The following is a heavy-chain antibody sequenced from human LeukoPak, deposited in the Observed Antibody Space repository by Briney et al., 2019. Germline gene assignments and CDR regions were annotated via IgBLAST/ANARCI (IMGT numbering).Heavy chain of an antibody. D-gene: IGHD3-22*01. CDR3: ARDSNYYYDSSGYYPQFDY. CDR2: ISSSGSTI. J-gene: IGHJ4*02. Sequence: GGSLRLSCAASGFTFSDYYMSWIRQAPGKGLEWVSYISSSGSTIYYADSVKGRFTISRDNAKNSLYPQMNSLRAEDTAVYYCARDSNYYYDSSGYYPQFDYWGQGTLVTVSS. CDR1: GFTFSDYY. V-gene: IGHV3-11*04.